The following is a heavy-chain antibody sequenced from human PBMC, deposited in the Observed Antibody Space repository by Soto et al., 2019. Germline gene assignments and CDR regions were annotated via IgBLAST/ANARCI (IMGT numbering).Heavy chain of an antibody. CDR1: GFTFSSYG. V-gene: IGHV3-30*18. CDR3: AKPHDYEIIAEYFQH. J-gene: IGHJ1*01. D-gene: IGHD4-17*01. Sequence: PGGSLRLSCAASGFTFSSYGMHWVRQAPGKGLEWVAVMSYDGTNKYYADSVKGRFTISRDNAKNTLYLQMNSLRAEDTAVYYCAKPHDYEIIAEYFQHWGQGTLVTVSS. CDR2: MSYDGTNK.